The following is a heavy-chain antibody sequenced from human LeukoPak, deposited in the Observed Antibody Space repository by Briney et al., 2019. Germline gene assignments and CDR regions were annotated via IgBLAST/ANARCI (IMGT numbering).Heavy chain of an antibody. J-gene: IGHJ4*02. V-gene: IGHV4-61*01. CDR1: GGSVSSGSYY. Sequence: PSETLSLTCTVSGGSVSSGSYYWSWIRQPPGKGLEWIGYIYYSGSTNYNPSLKSRVTISVDTSKNQFSLKLSSVTAADTAVYYCAKTRPLDSSSWSHGDYWGQGTLVTVSS. D-gene: IGHD6-13*01. CDR2: IYYSGST. CDR3: AKTRPLDSSSWSHGDY.